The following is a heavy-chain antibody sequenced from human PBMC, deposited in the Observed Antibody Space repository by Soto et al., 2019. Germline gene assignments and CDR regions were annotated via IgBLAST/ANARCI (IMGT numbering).Heavy chain of an antibody. CDR1: GGSFSAYY. J-gene: IGHJ5*02. CDR3: ARGGVDMSRGVTGKRTWLEP. CDR2: INRSGST. Sequence: QVQLQQWGEGLLKPSETLSLTCAVYGGSFSAYYWNWIRQPPGKGLEWIGEINRSGSTNYNPSLKSRVTISVDSSKNQFSLKLTSVTAADTAVYYCARGGVDMSRGVTGKRTWLEPWGQGTLVTVSS. V-gene: IGHV4-34*01. D-gene: IGHD3-10*01.